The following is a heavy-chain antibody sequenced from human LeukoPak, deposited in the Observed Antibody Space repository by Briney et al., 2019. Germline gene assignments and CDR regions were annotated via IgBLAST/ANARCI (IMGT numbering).Heavy chain of an antibody. CDR1: GFTFINHW. J-gene: IGHJ4*02. V-gene: IGHV3-74*01. CDR3: ATRGDGYNLGPRRLNYFDY. Sequence: GGSLRLSCAASGFTFINHWMHWVRQAPGKGLVWVSRINADESDTTYADSVKGRFTISRDNAKNTLYLQMDSLRDDDTAVYYCATRGDGYNLGPRRLNYFDYWGQGTLVTVSS. CDR2: INADESDT. D-gene: IGHD5-24*01.